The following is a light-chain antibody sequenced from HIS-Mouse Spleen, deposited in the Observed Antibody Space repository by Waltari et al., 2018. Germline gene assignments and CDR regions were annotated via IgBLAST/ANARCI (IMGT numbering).Light chain of an antibody. J-gene: IGLJ1*01. V-gene: IGLV1-44*01. CDR3: AAWDDSLNGNYV. CDR2: SNN. Sequence: QSVLTQPPSASGTPGQRVTISCSGSSSNIGSNTVNCYQQLPGTAPNLLIYSNNQRPSGVPDRFSGSKSGTSASLAISGLQSEDEADYYCAAWDDSLNGNYVFGTGTKVTVL. CDR1: SSNIGSNT.